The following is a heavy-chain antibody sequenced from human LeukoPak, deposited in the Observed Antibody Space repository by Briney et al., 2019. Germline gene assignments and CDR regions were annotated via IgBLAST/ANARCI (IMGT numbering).Heavy chain of an antibody. CDR2: IYYSGRT. J-gene: IGHJ4*02. V-gene: IGHV4-59*01. Sequence: SETLSLTCTVPGGSISSYYWSWIRQPPGKGLEWIGYIYYSGRTNYNPSLKSRVTMSVDTSKNQFSLKLSSVTAADTAVYYCARGLYNSGWNYFDYWGQGALVTVSS. CDR1: GGSISSYY. D-gene: IGHD6-19*01. CDR3: ARGLYNSGWNYFDY.